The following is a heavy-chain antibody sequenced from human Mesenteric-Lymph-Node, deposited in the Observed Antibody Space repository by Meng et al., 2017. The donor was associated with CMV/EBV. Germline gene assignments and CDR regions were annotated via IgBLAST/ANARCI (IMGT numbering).Heavy chain of an antibody. CDR1: SCSGYY. CDR2: INHSGST. D-gene: IGHD3-10*01. J-gene: IGHJ4*02. V-gene: IGHV4-34*01. CDR3: ARGRQQRITMVRGVITLDY. Sequence: SCSGYYWSWIRQPPGKGLEWIGEINHSGSTNYNPSLKSRVTISVDTSKNQFSLKLSSVTAADTAVYYCARGRQQRITMVRGVITLDYWGQGTLVTVSS.